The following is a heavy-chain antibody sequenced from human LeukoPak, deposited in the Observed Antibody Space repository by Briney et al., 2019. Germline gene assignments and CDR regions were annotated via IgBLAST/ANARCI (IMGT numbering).Heavy chain of an antibody. V-gene: IGHV1-24*01. CDR2: FDPEDGET. CDR1: GYTLTELS. CDR3: ATIGYCSSTSCYIFDY. Sequence: ASVKVSCKVSGYTLTELSMHWVRQAPGKGLERMGGFDPEDGETIYAQKFQGRVTMTEDTSTDTAYMELSSLRSEDTAVYYCATIGYCSSTSCYIFDYWGQGTLVTVSS. D-gene: IGHD2-2*02. J-gene: IGHJ4*02.